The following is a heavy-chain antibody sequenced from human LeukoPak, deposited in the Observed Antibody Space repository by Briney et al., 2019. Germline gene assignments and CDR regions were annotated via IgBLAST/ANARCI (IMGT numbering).Heavy chain of an antibody. J-gene: IGHJ6*02. D-gene: IGHD3-3*01. CDR2: ISSSSSYI. V-gene: IGHV3-21*01. Sequence: PGGSLRLPCAASGFTFSSYSMNWVRQAPGKGLEWFSSISSSSSYIYYADSVKGRFTISRDNAKNSLYLQMNSLRAEDTAVYYCAREPPYYDFWSGWSDYGMDVWGQGTTVTVSS. CDR3: AREPPYYDFWSGWSDYGMDV. CDR1: GFTFSSYS.